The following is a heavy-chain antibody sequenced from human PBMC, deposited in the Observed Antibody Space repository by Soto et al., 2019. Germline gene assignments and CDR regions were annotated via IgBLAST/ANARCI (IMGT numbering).Heavy chain of an antibody. Sequence: LRLSCAASGFTFSNAWMSWVRQAPGKGLEWVGRIKSKTDGGTTDYAAPVKGRFTISRDDSKNTLYLQMNSLKTEDTAVYYCTTYNWNYEDYFDYWGQGTLVTVSS. D-gene: IGHD1-7*01. CDR3: TTYNWNYEDYFDY. J-gene: IGHJ4*02. CDR1: GFTFSNAW. CDR2: IKSKTDGGTT. V-gene: IGHV3-15*01.